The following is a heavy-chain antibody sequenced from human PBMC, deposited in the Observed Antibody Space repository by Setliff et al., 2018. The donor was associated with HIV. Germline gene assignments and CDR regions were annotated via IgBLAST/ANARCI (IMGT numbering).Heavy chain of an antibody. J-gene: IGHJ4*02. CDR1: GGPFSDFF. V-gene: IGHV4-34*01. D-gene: IGHD6-6*01. CDR3: ARRPPYSSSPRDFFDF. CDR2: ISHSGGT. Sequence: TLSLTCAVSGGPFSDFFWTWVRQPPGVGLEWIGEISHSGGTNYNPSLESRLTISIDTSRNQFSLRLTSVSVADTAVYFCARRPPYSSSPRDFFDFWGPGTLVTVSS.